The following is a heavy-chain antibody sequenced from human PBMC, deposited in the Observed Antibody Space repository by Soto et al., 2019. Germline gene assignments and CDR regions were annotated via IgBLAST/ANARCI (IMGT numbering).Heavy chain of an antibody. D-gene: IGHD1-1*01. Sequence: GPLRLSWAAAGFNFNRYTMTWVRQAPGKGLEWVAYIKGDGSEVHYVDSVKGRFTISRDNAKNSVYLQMNSLRADDKAVYYCTRDNWCQDDWGQGILVTVSS. J-gene: IGHJ4*02. V-gene: IGHV3-7*03. CDR2: IKGDGSEV. CDR3: TRDNWCQDD. CDR1: GFNFNRYT.